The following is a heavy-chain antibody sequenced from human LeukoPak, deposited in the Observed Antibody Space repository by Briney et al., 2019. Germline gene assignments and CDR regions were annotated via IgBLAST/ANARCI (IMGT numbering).Heavy chain of an antibody. Sequence: PGGSLRLSCAASGFTVSTEHMSWVRQAPGKGLEWVSVLYSSGTTSHADSVKGRFTISRDNSKNTVYPQMNSLRAEDTAVYYCARVWELSFDYWGQGTLVTVSS. D-gene: IGHD1-26*01. CDR1: GFTVSTEH. CDR3: ARVWELSFDY. V-gene: IGHV3-53*01. CDR2: LYSSGTT. J-gene: IGHJ4*02.